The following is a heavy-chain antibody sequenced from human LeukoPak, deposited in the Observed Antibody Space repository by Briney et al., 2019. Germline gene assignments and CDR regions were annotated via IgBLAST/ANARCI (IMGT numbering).Heavy chain of an antibody. CDR3: ARDISYGYYYYYYMDV. CDR1: GFTFSDYY. J-gene: IGHJ6*03. V-gene: IGHV3-11*04. Sequence: GGSLRLSCAASGFTFSDYYMTWIRQAPGKGLEYVSYISSSSGSTKYYADSVKGRFTISRDNAKNSLYLQMNSLRAEDTAVYYCARDISYGYYYYYYMDVWGKGTTVTVSS. D-gene: IGHD5-18*01. CDR2: ISSSSGSTK.